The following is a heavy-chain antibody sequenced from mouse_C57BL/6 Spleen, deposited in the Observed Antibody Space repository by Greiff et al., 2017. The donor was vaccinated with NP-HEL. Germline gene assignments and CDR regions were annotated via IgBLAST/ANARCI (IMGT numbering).Heavy chain of an antibody. Sequence: QVQLQQPGTELVKPGASVKLSCKASGYTFTSYWMHWVKQRPGQGLEWIGNINPSNGGTNYNEKFKSKATLTVDKSSSTAYMQLSSLPSADSAVYYCARSIPITTVIASPFAYWGQGTPGTVSA. D-gene: IGHD1-1*01. V-gene: IGHV1-53*01. CDR2: INPSNGGT. J-gene: IGHJ3*01. CDR3: ARSIPITTVIASPFAY. CDR1: GYTFTSYW.